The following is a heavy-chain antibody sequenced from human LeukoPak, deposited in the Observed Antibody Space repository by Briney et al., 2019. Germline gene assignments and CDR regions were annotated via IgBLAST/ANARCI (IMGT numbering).Heavy chain of an antibody. Sequence: PGGSLRLSCAASGFTFSNFAMSWVRQAPGKGLEWVSTIGDPGTTYHADSVKGRFTISRDNPRNTLSLQMNSLRPEDTALYYCARGLFTGGTYFAYWGQGTLVTVSS. V-gene: IGHV3-23*01. J-gene: IGHJ4*02. CDR2: IGDPGTT. CDR1: GFTFSNFA. D-gene: IGHD2-8*02. CDR3: ARGLFTGGTYFAY.